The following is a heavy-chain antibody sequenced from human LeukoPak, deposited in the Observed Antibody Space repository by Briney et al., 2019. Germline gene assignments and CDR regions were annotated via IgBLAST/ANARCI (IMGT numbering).Heavy chain of an antibody. V-gene: IGHV3-33*01. CDR3: ARSYSSSSLYYYGMDV. J-gene: IGHJ6*02. CDR2: IWYDGSNK. CDR1: GFTFSSYG. Sequence: PGRSLRLSCAASGFTFSSYGMHWVRQAPGKGLEWVAVIWYDGSNKYYADSVKGRFTISRDNSKNTLYLQMNSLRAEDTAVYYCARSYSSSSLYYYGMDVWGQGTTATVSS. D-gene: IGHD6-13*01.